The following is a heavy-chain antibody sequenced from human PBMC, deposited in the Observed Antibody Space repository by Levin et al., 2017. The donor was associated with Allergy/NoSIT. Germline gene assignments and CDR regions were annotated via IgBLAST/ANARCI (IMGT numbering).Heavy chain of an antibody. J-gene: IGHJ3*02. CDR1: GFTFDDYA. Sequence: SCAASGFTFDDYAMHWVRQAPGKGLEWVSGISWNSGSIGYADSVKGRFTISRDNAKNSLYLKMNSLRTEETALYYCARDNIGLPDAFDIWGQGTMVIVSS. V-gene: IGHV3-9*01. CDR3: ARDNIGLPDAFDI. CDR2: ISWNSGSI. D-gene: IGHD3-10*01.